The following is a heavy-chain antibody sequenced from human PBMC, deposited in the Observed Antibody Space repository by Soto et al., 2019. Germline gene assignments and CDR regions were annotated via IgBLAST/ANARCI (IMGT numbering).Heavy chain of an antibody. J-gene: IGHJ5*02. CDR3: ARQRWFDP. CDR1: GGTFSSYA. V-gene: IGHV1-69*01. Sequence: QVQLVQSGAEVKKPGCSLKVSCKASGGTFSSYAISWVRQAPGQGLEWMGGIIPIFGTANYAQKLQGRDTITADESTSTAYMELSSLGSEDTVVYYCARQRWFDPWGQGTLVTVSS. CDR2: IIPIFGTA.